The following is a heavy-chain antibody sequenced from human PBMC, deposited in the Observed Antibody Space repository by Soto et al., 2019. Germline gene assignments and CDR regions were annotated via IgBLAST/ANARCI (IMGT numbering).Heavy chain of an antibody. V-gene: IGHV4-4*07. CDR2: IYSSGST. CDR1: GGSISGYY. J-gene: IGHJ3*02. D-gene: IGHD1-26*01. Sequence: QVQLQESGPGLVKPSETLSLTCTVSGGSISGYYWSWIRQPAGKGLEWIGRIYSSGSTNDNPSLQRRVSMSVDTSRNQFSLRLNSVTAADTAVYYCARREGVGGGHDIWGQGTMVTVSS. CDR3: ARREGVGGGHDI.